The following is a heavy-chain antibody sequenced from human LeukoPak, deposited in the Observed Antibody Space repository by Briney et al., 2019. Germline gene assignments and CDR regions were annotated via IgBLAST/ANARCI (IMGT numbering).Heavy chain of an antibody. J-gene: IGHJ4*02. V-gene: IGHV3-53*01. Sequence: GGSLRLSCAASGFTFSSCWMSWVRQAPGKGLEWVSVIYSGGSTYYADSVKGRFTISRDNSKNTLYLQMNSLRAEDTAVYYCARVFSGYYQDYWGQGTLVTVSS. CDR1: GFTFSSCW. D-gene: IGHD3-22*01. CDR3: ARVFSGYYQDY. CDR2: IYSGGST.